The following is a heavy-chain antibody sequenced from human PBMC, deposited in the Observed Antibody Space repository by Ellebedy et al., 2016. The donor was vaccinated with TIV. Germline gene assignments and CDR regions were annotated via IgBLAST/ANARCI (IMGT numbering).Heavy chain of an antibody. CDR3: ASVREAAAYDAFDI. J-gene: IGHJ3*02. CDR1: GFTFSSDW. CDR2: TNSGGTT. D-gene: IGHD6-13*01. Sequence: GGSLRLSCAASGFTFSSDWMHWVRQAPGKGLVWVSRTNSGGTTDYADSVKGRFTISRDNAKSTLYLQMNSLRADDTAVYYCASVREAAAYDAFDIWGQGTMVTVSS. V-gene: IGHV3-74*01.